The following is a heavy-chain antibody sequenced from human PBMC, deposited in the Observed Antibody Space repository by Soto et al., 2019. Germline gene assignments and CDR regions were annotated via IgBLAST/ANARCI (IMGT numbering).Heavy chain of an antibody. CDR1: GFTFSSYA. CDR2: ISGSGGST. V-gene: IGHV3-23*01. CDR3: AKDVRAGATRPHDAFDI. J-gene: IGHJ3*02. D-gene: IGHD1-26*01. Sequence: GGSLRLSCAASGFTFSSYAMSWVRQAPGKGLEWVSAISGSGGSTYYADSVKGRFTISRDNSKNTLYLQMNSLRAEDTAVYYCAKDVRAGATRPHDAFDIRGQGTMVTVSS.